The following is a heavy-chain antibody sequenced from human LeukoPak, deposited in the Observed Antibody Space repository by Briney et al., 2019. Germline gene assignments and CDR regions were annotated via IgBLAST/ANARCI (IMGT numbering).Heavy chain of an antibody. CDR1: GYIFTSYW. J-gene: IGHJ5*02. CDR3: ARSPWFDP. CDR2: IHPGDSDP. Sequence: GESLKISCRASGYIFTSYWLGWVRQTPDKGLEWVGIIHPGDSDPRYSPSFQGQVTISVDRSITTAYLQWGSLKATDTAMYYCARSPWFDPWGQGTLVTVSS. V-gene: IGHV5-51*01.